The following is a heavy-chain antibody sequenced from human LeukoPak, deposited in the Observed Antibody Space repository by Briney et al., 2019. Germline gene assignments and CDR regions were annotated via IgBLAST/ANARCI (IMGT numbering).Heavy chain of an antibody. D-gene: IGHD4-11*01. Sequence: SQTLSLTCTVSGGSISSGDYYWSWIRQPPGKGLEWIGYIYSSGSTYYNPSLKSRVTISVDTSKNQFSLKLSSVTAADTAVYYCARDRGLYSNYPVMIDPWGQGTLVTVSS. V-gene: IGHV4-30-4*01. CDR1: GGSISSGDYY. CDR2: IYSSGST. J-gene: IGHJ5*02. CDR3: ARDRGLYSNYPVMIDP.